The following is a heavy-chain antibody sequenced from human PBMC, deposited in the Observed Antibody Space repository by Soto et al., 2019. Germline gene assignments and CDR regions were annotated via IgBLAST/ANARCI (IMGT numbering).Heavy chain of an antibody. CDR2: INHSGST. CDR1: GETFSGYY. CDR3: GREGPGTTNFDY. V-gene: IGHV4-34*01. Sequence: SETLSLTCAVYGETFSGYYWTWIRQPPGKGLEWIGEINHSGSTNYNPSLKNRLTISVDTSKNQFSLKLRSVTAADKAVYYCGREGPGTTNFDYWGKGTLVTVSS. J-gene: IGHJ4*01. D-gene: IGHD1-1*01.